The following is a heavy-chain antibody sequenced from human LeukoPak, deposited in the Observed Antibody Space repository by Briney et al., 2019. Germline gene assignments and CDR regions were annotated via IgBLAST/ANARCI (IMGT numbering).Heavy chain of an antibody. CDR2: INPNSGGT. V-gene: IGHV1-2*02. D-gene: IGHD1-26*01. Sequence: ASVKVSCKASGYTFTGYYLHWVRHAPGQGLDWMGWINPNSGGTTYAQNFKGRVTMTWDTSISTAYMELSRLRSDDTAAYYCAREWELLRKYLYHWGQGTLVTVSS. CDR1: GYTFTGYY. CDR3: AREWELLRKYLYH. J-gene: IGHJ1*01.